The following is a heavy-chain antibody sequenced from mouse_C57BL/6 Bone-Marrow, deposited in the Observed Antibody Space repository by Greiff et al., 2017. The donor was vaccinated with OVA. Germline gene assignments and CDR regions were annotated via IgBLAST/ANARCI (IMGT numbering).Heavy chain of an antibody. D-gene: IGHD1-1*02. V-gene: IGHV7-1*01. J-gene: IGHJ1*03. CDR3: ARNPFYYGYWYFDV. CDR2: SRNKANDYTT. Sequence: EVKLVESGGGLVQSGRSLRLSCATSGFTFSDFYMEWVRHAPGKGLEWIAASRNKANDYTTEYSASVKGRFIVSRDTSQSILYLQMNALRAEDTAIYYCARNPFYYGYWYFDVWGTGTTVTVSS. CDR1: GFTFSDFY.